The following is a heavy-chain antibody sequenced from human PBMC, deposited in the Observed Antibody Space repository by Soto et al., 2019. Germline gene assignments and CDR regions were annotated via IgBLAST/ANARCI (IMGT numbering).Heavy chain of an antibody. V-gene: IGHV1-69*13. CDR1: GGIFTYP. D-gene: IGHD5-18*01. Sequence: SVKGYRKAVGGIFTYPLSWVRQAPGQGLEWMGGIIPIFGTANYAQKFQGRVTITADESTKTAYMELSTLRSEDTAVYYCARLHSHGTYGMDVWGQGTTVTVSS. J-gene: IGHJ6*02. CDR2: IIPIFGTA. CDR3: ARLHSHGTYGMDV.